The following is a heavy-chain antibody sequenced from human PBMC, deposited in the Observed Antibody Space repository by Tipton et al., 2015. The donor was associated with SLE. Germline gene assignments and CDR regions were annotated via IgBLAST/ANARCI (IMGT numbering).Heavy chain of an antibody. V-gene: IGHV4-39*01. D-gene: IGHD3-3*01. Sequence: TLSLTCTVSGGSISSSSYYWGWIRQPPGKGLEWIGSIYYSGSTYYNPSLKSRVTISVDTSKNQFSLKLSSVTAADTAVYYCARTDIQGYDFWSGYYTAGWFDPWGQGTLVTVSS. J-gene: IGHJ5*02. CDR3: ARTDIQGYDFWSGYYTAGWFDP. CDR2: IYYSGST. CDR1: GGSISSSSYY.